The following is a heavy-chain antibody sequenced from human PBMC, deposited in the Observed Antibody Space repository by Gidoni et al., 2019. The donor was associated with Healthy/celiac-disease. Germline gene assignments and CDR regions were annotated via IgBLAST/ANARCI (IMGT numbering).Heavy chain of an antibody. Sequence: QVQLVQSGAEVKKPGASVNASCKAYGYTFTGYYMHWVRQAPGQGLEWMGWINPNSGGTNYAQKFQGRVTMTRDTSISTDYMELSRLRSDDTAVYYCARDETGAGAGTGGYWGQGTLVTVSS. D-gene: IGHD6-19*01. CDR3: ARDETGAGAGTGGY. CDR2: INPNSGGT. V-gene: IGHV1-2*02. J-gene: IGHJ4*02. CDR1: GYTFTGYY.